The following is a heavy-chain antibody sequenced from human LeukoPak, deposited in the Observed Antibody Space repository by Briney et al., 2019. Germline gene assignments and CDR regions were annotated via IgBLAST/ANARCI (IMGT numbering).Heavy chain of an antibody. V-gene: IGHV5-51*01. CDR2: IYPDDSDT. CDR3: ATGGDSTTSCYRCFDY. Sequence: GESLKISCKGSGYRFTNYWIGWVRQMPGKGLEWMGLIYPDDSDTRYSPSFQGQVTISADKSISTAYLQWSSLKASDTAMYYCATGGDSTTSCYRCFDYWGQGTLVTVSS. J-gene: IGHJ4*02. CDR1: GYRFTNYW. D-gene: IGHD2-2*02.